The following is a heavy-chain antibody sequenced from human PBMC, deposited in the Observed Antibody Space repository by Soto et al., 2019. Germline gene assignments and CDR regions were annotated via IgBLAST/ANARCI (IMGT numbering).Heavy chain of an antibody. CDR3: ARIGSWALNFDY. J-gene: IGHJ4*02. V-gene: IGHV3-48*01. CDR1: GFTFSSYS. Sequence: PGGSLRLSCAASGFTFSSYSMNWVRQAPGKGLEWVSYISSSSSTIYYADSVKGRFTISRDNSKNTLYLQMNSLRVEDTAVYYCARIGSWALNFDYWGQGTQVTVSS. CDR2: ISSSSSTI. D-gene: IGHD6-13*01.